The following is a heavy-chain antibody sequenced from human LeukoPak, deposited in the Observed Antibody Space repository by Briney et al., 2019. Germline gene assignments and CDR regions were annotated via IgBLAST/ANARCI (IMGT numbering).Heavy chain of an antibody. V-gene: IGHV3-23*01. CDR3: AKGNTITMVRGVSRAFDI. J-gene: IGHJ3*02. CDR1: GFTFSSYG. Sequence: GGSLRLSCAASGFTFSSYGMSWVRLAPGKGLEWVSAISGSGGSTYYADSVKGRFTISRDNSKNTLYLQMNSLRAEDTAVYYCAKGNTITMVRGVSRAFDIWGQGTMVTVSS. CDR2: ISGSGGST. D-gene: IGHD3-10*01.